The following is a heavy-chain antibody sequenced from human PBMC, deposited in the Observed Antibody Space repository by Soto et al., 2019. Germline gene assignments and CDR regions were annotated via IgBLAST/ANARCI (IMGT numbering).Heavy chain of an antibody. D-gene: IGHD3-16*02. Sequence: QVQLQESGPGLVRPSETLSLTCTVSGDSLSTYYWSWIRQTAGERLEWIGRIHDTGRTNYNPSLKRRVTMSVDTSKNHFSLRVNYVTAADTAVDYCARESVSGTYRFDSWGQGTLVTVSS. CDR3: ARESVSGTYRFDS. CDR1: GDSLSTYY. CDR2: IHDTGRT. V-gene: IGHV4-4*07. J-gene: IGHJ4*02.